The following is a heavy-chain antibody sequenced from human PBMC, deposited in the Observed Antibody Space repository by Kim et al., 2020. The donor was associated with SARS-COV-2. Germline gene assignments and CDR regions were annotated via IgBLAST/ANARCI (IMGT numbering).Heavy chain of an antibody. J-gene: IGHJ6*02. V-gene: IGHV1-8*01. CDR2: MNPNSGNT. D-gene: IGHD6-19*01. Sequence: ASVKVSCKASGYTFTSYDINWVRQATGQGLEWMGWMNPNSGNTGYAQKFQGRVTMTRNTSISTAYMELSSLRSEDTAVYYCARARAEQWPLFYYGMDVWGQGTTVTVSS. CDR1: GYTFTSYD. CDR3: ARARAEQWPLFYYGMDV.